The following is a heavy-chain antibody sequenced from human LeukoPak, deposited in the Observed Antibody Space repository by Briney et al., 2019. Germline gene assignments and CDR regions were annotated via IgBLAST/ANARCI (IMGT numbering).Heavy chain of an antibody. Sequence: GESLKISCKGSGYIFTNYWIGWVRQMPGKGLEWMGIIYPSDSDTRYSPSFQGQVTISADKSTSTAYLQWSSRKASDTAMYYCARSKGIAAAGSSYYYYYMDVWGKGTTVTVSS. CDR2: IYPSDSDT. J-gene: IGHJ6*03. D-gene: IGHD6-13*01. CDR3: ARSKGIAAAGSSYYYYYMDV. CDR1: GYIFTNYW. V-gene: IGHV5-51*01.